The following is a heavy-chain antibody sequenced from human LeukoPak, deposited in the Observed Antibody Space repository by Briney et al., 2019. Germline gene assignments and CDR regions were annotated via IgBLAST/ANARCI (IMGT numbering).Heavy chain of an antibody. D-gene: IGHD6-19*01. J-gene: IGHJ4*02. V-gene: IGHV3-13*01. Sequence: GGSLRLSCAASGFTVSGNDMHWVRQIIGKGLEWVSAISTAGVTYYPGSVKGRFIISRENAKNSLYLQMNSLRAGDTAVYYCARAPSSGWYEGVDYWGQGTLVTVSS. CDR3: ARAPSSGWYEGVDY. CDR1: GFTVSGND. CDR2: ISTAGVT.